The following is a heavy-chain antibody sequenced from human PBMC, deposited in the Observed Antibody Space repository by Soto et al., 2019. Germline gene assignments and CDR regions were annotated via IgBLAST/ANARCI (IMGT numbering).Heavy chain of an antibody. Sequence: SGFTFSSYAMNWVRQAPGKGLEWVSVIYSGGSTYYADSVKGRFTISRDNSKNTLYLQMNSLRAEDTAVYYCARDPGRSYGPDWGQGTLVTVSS. CDR2: IYSGGST. CDR1: GFTFSSYA. D-gene: IGHD1-26*01. CDR3: ARDPGRSYGPD. V-gene: IGHV3-66*01. J-gene: IGHJ4*02.